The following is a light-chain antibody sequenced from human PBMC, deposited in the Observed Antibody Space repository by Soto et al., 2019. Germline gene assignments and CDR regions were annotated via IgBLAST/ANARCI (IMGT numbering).Light chain of an antibody. Sequence: DIVLTQSPGTLSLSPGERATLSCRASQSISSSYLAWYQQRPGQAPRLLIYGASSRATGIPDRFSGSGSGTDFTLTISRLEPEDFAVYYCQQYGMSPWTFGQGTKX. J-gene: IGKJ1*01. V-gene: IGKV3-20*01. CDR2: GAS. CDR3: QQYGMSPWT. CDR1: QSISSSY.